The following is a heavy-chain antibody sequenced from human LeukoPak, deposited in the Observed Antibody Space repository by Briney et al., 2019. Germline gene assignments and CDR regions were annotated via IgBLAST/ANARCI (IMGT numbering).Heavy chain of an antibody. V-gene: IGHV4-4*02. CDR3: ARDVNNVYYFNY. J-gene: IGHJ4*02. CDR2: IYHSGRT. D-gene: IGHD2-8*01. Sequence: SGTLSLTCAVSGGSISSTNWWSWVRQPPGKGLEWIGEIYHSGRTKYKPSLKSRVTISVDKSKSQCSLQLNSVTAAVTAVYYCARDVNNVYYFNYWGPGTLGTVSS. CDR1: GGSISSTNW.